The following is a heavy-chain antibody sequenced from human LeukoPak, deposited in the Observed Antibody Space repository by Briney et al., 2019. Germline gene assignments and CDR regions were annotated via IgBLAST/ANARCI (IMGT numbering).Heavy chain of an antibody. CDR2: VYYRGTT. CDR3: ATGSSSYHYYYYMHV. Sequence: SESLSLTCTVSGGSISSGSYYYGWIRQPPGKGLEWVGSVYYRGTTYYSPSLESRVAISVDTSKSQFSLKLSSVSAADTAVYYCATGSSSYHYYYYMHVWDKGTTVTVSS. D-gene: IGHD3-10*01. CDR1: GGSISSGSYY. V-gene: IGHV4-39*01. J-gene: IGHJ6*03.